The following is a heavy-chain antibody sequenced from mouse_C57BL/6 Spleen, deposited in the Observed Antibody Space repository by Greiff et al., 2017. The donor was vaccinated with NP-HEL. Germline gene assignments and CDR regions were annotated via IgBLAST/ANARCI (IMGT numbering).Heavy chain of an antibody. D-gene: IGHD1-1*01. J-gene: IGHJ2*01. CDR3: AREGYYYGSGFDY. CDR2: IYPGDGDT. V-gene: IGHV1-82*01. CDR1: GYAFSSSW. Sequence: QVQLKESGPELVKPGASVKISCKASGYAFSSSWMNWVKQRPGKGLEWIGRIYPGDGDTNYNGKFKGKATLTADKSSSTAYMQLSSLTSEDSAVYFCAREGYYYGSGFDYWGQGTTLTVSS.